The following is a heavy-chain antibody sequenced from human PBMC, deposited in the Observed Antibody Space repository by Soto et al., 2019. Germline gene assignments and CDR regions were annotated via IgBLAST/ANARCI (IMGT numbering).Heavy chain of an antibody. CDR1: GGSIGSYY. Sequence: PSETLSLTCSVSGGSIGSYYWSWIRQPPGKGLEWIGYIYYSGSTNYNPSLKSRVTISVDTSKNQFSLKLSSVTAADTAVYYCGGGGWRQIDSGGQGPLVTVSS. CDR3: GGGGWRQIDS. CDR2: IYYSGST. J-gene: IGHJ4*02. D-gene: IGHD3-16*01. V-gene: IGHV4-59*08.